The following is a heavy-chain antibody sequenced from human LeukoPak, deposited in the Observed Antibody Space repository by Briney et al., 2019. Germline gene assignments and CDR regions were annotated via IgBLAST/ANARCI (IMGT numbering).Heavy chain of an antibody. Sequence: PSETLSLTCTVSGYSISSGYYWGWIRQPPGKGLEWIGSIYHSGSTYYNPSLKSRVTISVDTSKNQFSLKLSSVTAADTAVYYCARDSDLIHRDGYNLFDYWGQGTLVTVSS. CDR3: ARDSDLIHRDGYNLFDY. CDR2: IYHSGST. V-gene: IGHV4-38-2*02. D-gene: IGHD5-24*01. J-gene: IGHJ4*02. CDR1: GYSISSGYY.